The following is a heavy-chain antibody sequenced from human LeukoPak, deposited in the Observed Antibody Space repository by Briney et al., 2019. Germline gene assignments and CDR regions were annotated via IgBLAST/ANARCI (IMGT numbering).Heavy chain of an antibody. CDR1: GLTFSTYA. D-gene: IGHD3-10*01. V-gene: IGHV3-23*01. CDR3: AKIQYGSGSYYRHFYYYGMDV. Sequence: PGGSLRLSCAASGLTFSTYAFNWVRQAPGKGLEWVSAISGGGGSTYYADSVKGRFTVSRDNSKNTLFLQMNSLRADDTAVYYCAKIQYGSGSYYRHFYYYGMDVWCQGTTVTVSS. CDR2: ISGGGGST. J-gene: IGHJ6*02.